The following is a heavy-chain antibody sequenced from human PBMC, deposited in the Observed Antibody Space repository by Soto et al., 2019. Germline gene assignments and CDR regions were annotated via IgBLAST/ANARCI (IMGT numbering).Heavy chain of an antibody. CDR2: INHSGST. J-gene: IGHJ3*02. CDR1: GGSFSAYY. CDR3: ASQRGGWYYAFDI. V-gene: IGHV4-34*01. Sequence: SETLSLTCAVYGGSFSAYYRSRIRQPPGKGLEWIGEINHSGSTNYNPSLKSRVTISVDTSKNQFSLKLSSVTAADTAVYYCASQRGGWYYAFDIWGPGTMVTVSS. D-gene: IGHD6-19*01.